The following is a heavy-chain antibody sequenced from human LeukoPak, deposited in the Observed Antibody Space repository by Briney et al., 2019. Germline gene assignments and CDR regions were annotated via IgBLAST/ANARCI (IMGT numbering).Heavy chain of an antibody. J-gene: IGHJ4*02. CDR2: IYHSGST. CDR3: ARDLYYYDSSGYSGFDY. D-gene: IGHD3-22*01. CDR1: GYSISSGYY. V-gene: IGHV4-38-2*02. Sequence: PSETLSLTCTVSGYSISSGYYWGWIRQPPGKGLEWIGSIYHSGSTYYNPSLKSRVTISVDTSKNQFSLKLSSVTAADTAVYYCARDLYYYDSSGYSGFDYWGQGTLVTVSS.